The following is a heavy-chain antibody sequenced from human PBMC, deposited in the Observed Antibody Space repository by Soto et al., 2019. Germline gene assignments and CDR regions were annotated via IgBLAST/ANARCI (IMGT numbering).Heavy chain of an antibody. V-gene: IGHV3-7*01. Sequence: EVQLVESGGGLVQPGGSLRLSCAASGLAFSTHWMTWVRQAPGKGLEWVANINQDGTDKYYVDSVKGRFTISRDNAQNSLYLQINSLRAEDTALYYCATGPNNAQDYFAVFDFWGQGTLVTVSS. D-gene: IGHD1-20*01. CDR1: GLAFSTHW. J-gene: IGHJ4*02. CDR2: INQDGTDK. CDR3: ATGPNNAQDYFAVFDF.